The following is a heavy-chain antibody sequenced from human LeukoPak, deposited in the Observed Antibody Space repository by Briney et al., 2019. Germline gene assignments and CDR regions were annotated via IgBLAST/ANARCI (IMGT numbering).Heavy chain of an antibody. V-gene: IGHV5-51*01. CDR3: ARLYRDGYNYNWFDP. Sequence: GESLKISCKGSGYSFTSYWIGRVRQMPGKGLEWMGIIYPGDSDTRYSPSFQGQVTISADKSISTAYLQWSSLKASDTAMYYCARLYRDGYNYNWFDPWGQGTLVTVSS. CDR2: IYPGDSDT. CDR1: GYSFTSYW. J-gene: IGHJ5*02. D-gene: IGHD5-24*01.